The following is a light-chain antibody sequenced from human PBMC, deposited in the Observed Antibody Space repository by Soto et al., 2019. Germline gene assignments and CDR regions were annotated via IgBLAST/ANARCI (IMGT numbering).Light chain of an antibody. CDR2: DAS. CDR3: QQRPIWPRT. Sequence: EIVLTQSPATLSLSPGERATLSCRASQSVGTYLAWYQQKPGQSPRLLIYDASNRATGIPARFSGSGSGTDFTLTISSLEPADFAVYYCQQRPIWPRTFGQGTKVEIK. CDR1: QSVGTY. V-gene: IGKV3-11*01. J-gene: IGKJ1*01.